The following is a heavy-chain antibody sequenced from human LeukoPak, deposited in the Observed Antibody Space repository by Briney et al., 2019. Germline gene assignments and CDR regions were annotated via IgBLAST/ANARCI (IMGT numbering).Heavy chain of an antibody. CDR3: ASPEWLPDSIDI. CDR2: ISGSGGST. CDR1: GFTFSSYA. V-gene: IGHV3-23*01. D-gene: IGHD3-3*01. Sequence: GGSLRLSCAASGFTFSSYAMSWVRQAPGKGLEWVSAISGSGGSTYYADSVKGRFTISRDNSKNTLYLQMNSLRNDDTAVYYCASPEWLPDSIDIWGQGTMVTVSS. J-gene: IGHJ3*02.